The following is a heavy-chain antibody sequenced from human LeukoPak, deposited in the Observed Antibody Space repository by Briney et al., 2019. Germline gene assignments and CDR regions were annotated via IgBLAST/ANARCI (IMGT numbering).Heavy chain of an antibody. CDR3: ARDGDEAHSSSSFHGYYYYMDV. D-gene: IGHD6-6*01. Sequence: ASVKVSCKASGYTFTGYYMHWVRQAPGQGLEWMGWINPNSGGTNYAQKFQGRVTMTRDTSISTAYMELSGLRSDDTAVYYCARDGDEAHSSSSFHGYYYYMDVWGKGTTVTVS. CDR2: INPNSGGT. V-gene: IGHV1-2*02. CDR1: GYTFTGYY. J-gene: IGHJ6*03.